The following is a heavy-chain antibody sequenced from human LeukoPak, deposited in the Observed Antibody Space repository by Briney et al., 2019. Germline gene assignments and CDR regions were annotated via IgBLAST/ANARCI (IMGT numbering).Heavy chain of an antibody. CDR1: GFTFSSYA. CDR2: ISYDGSNK. CDR3: ARMVRFCSSTSCYRGGDY. D-gene: IGHD2-2*02. J-gene: IGHJ4*02. Sequence: PGRFLRLSCAASGFTFSSYAMHWVRQAPGKGLEWVAVISYDGSNKYYADSVKGRFTISRDNSKNTLYLQMNSLRAEDTAVYYCARMVRFCSSTSCYRGGDYWGQGTLVTVSS. V-gene: IGHV3-30*07.